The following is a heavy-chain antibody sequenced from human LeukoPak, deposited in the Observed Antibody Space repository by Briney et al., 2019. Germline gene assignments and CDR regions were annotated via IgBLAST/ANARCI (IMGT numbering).Heavy chain of an antibody. D-gene: IGHD3-10*01. CDR3: ATDSVTVVRGVRDYYYMDV. CDR1: GFTFSNYG. J-gene: IGHJ6*03. V-gene: IGHV3-23*01. CDR2: LSSSGGST. Sequence: PGGSLRLSCAASGFTFSNYGMNWVRQAPGKGLEWVSALSSSGGSTYYADSVKGRFTISRDNSKNTLYLQMNSLRAEDTAVYYCATDSVTVVRGVRDYYYMDVWGKGTTVTISS.